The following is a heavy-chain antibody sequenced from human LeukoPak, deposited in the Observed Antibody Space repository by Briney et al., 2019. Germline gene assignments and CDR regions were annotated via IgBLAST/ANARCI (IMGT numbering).Heavy chain of an antibody. J-gene: IGHJ4*02. V-gene: IGHV1-18*01. Sequence: GASVRVSCKASGYTFTIYVISCVRQAPGQGGEWMGWISAYNGNTNYAQKLQGRVTMTTDTSTSTAYMELRSLRSDDTAVYYCARDLTPYYYDSSGYYYWGQGTLVTVSS. CDR3: ARDLTPYYYDSSGYYY. CDR1: GYTFTIYV. D-gene: IGHD3-22*01. CDR2: ISAYNGNT.